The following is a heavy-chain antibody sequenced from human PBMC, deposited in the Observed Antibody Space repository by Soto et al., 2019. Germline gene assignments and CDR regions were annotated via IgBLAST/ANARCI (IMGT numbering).Heavy chain of an antibody. CDR2: ISSSSSTI. Sequence: PGGSLRLSCAASGFTFSSYSMNWVRQAPGKGLEWVSYISSSSSTIYYADSVKGRFTISRDNAKNSLYLQMNSLRAEDTAVYYCARDSTYCSSTSCQDFDYWGQGTLVTVSS. J-gene: IGHJ4*02. D-gene: IGHD2-2*01. CDR3: ARDSTYCSSTSCQDFDY. V-gene: IGHV3-48*01. CDR1: GFTFSSYS.